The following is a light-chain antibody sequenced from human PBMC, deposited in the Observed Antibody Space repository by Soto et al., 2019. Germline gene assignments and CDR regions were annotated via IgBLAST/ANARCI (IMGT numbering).Light chain of an antibody. J-gene: IGKJ1*01. CDR2: AAS. V-gene: IGKV1-6*01. CDR3: LQDYNYPWT. CDR1: QGIRND. Sequence: AIQMTQSPSSLSASVGDRVSITCRASQGIRNDLGWYQVKAGKAPKLLIYAASSLQSGVPPRFSGSGSDTEFTLTISSLQPEDFATYYCLQDYNYPWTFGQGTTVEIK.